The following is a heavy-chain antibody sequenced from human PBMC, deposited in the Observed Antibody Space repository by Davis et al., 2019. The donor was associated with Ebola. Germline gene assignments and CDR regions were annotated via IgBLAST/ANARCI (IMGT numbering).Heavy chain of an antibody. Sequence: GESLKISCAASGFIFSNYAMSWVRQAPGKGLECVAHIKEDGSKEFYVDSVKGRFTISRDNAKSTLYLQMNSLTAEDTAVYYCVRTTYGAPEYWGQGTLVTVSS. J-gene: IGHJ4*02. CDR2: IKEDGSKE. CDR1: GFIFSNYA. D-gene: IGHD4-17*01. CDR3: VRTTYGAPEY. V-gene: IGHV3-7*01.